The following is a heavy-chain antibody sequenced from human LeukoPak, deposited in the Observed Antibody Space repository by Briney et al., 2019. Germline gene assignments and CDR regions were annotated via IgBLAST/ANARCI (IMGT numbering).Heavy chain of an antibody. CDR2: ISYDGSNK. CDR1: GFTFSSYG. V-gene: IGHV3-30*18. J-gene: IGHJ4*02. D-gene: IGHD6-13*01. CDR3: AKDQGVAAASLDY. Sequence: QPGRSLRLSCAASGFTFSSYGMHWVRQAPGKGLEWVAVISYDGSNKYYADSVKGRFTISRDNSKNTLYLQMNSLRAEDTAVYYCAKDQGVAAASLDYWGQGTLVTVSS.